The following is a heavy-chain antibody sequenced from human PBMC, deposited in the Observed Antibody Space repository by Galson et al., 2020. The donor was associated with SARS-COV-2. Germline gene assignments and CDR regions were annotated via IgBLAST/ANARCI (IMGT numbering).Heavy chain of an antibody. CDR1: GGSISSSSYY. Sequence: SETLSLTCTVSGGSISSSSYYWGWTRQPPGKGLEWIGSIYYSGSTYYNPSSKNRVTISVDTSKNQFSLKLSSVTAADPAVYYCARQFDSYYYYYGMDVWGQGTTVTVSS. J-gene: IGHJ6*02. CDR3: ARQFDSYYYYYGMDV. CDR2: IYYSGST. V-gene: IGHV4-39*01. D-gene: IGHD3-9*01.